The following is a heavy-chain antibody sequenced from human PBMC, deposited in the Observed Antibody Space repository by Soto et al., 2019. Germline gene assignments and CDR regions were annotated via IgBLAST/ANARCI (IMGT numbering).Heavy chain of an antibody. CDR1: GGSISSGGYA. Sequence: QMRLQESGSGLVKPSQTLSLTCAVSGGSISSGGYAWNWIRQPPGKGLECVGYIYHSGYTSYNPSLKNRVTISVDKSKNQFSLTLSFVTAAATAVYYCARDSLTGNYFDPWGQGTLVTVSS. V-gene: IGHV4-30-2*01. CDR2: IYHSGYT. D-gene: IGHD1-7*01. J-gene: IGHJ5*02. CDR3: ARDSLTGNYFDP.